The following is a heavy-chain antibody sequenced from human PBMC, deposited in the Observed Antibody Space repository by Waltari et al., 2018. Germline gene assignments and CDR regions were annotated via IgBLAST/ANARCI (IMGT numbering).Heavy chain of an antibody. J-gene: IGHJ2*01. Sequence: QVQLQESGPGLVKPSETLSLTCAVSGYSISSGYYWGWIRQPPGKGLEWIGSIYHSGSTYYNPSLKSRVTISVDTSKNQFSLKRSSVTAADTAVYYCARRNYYDSSGYYYPYWYFDLWGRGTLVTVSS. D-gene: IGHD3-22*01. CDR3: ARRNYYDSSGYYYPYWYFDL. CDR2: IYHSGST. V-gene: IGHV4-38-2*01. CDR1: GYSISSGYY.